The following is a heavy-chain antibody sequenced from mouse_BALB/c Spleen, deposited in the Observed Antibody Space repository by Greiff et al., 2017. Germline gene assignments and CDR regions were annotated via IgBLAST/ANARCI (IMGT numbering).Heavy chain of an antibody. V-gene: IGHV5-6-5*01. J-gene: IGHJ2*01. CDR2: ISSGGST. CDR1: GFTFSSYA. D-gene: IGHD3-1*01. Sequence: EVQLQESGGGLVKPGGSLKLSCAASGFTFSSYAMSWVRQTPEKRLEWVASISSGGSTYYPDSVMGRFTISRDNARNILYLQMSSLRSEDTARYYCARGGATSGYWGQGTTLTVSS. CDR3: ARGGATSGY.